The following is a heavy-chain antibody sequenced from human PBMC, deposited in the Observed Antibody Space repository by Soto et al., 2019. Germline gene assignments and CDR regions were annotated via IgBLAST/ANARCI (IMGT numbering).Heavy chain of an antibody. D-gene: IGHD2-8*01. J-gene: IGHJ5*02. Sequence: GGSLRLSCAASGFTFSSYAMSWVRQAPGKGLEWVSAISGSGGSTYYADSVKGRFTISGXXSXXTXXVXXNXXRAXDTAVYYCAKLSLMAHWFDPWGQGTLVTVSS. CDR2: ISGSGGST. CDR3: AKLSLMAHWFDP. V-gene: IGHV3-23*01. CDR1: GFTFSSYA.